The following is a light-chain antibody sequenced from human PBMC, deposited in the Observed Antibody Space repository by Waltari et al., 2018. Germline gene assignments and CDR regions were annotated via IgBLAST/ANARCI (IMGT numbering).Light chain of an antibody. Sequence: QAVVPQAPSLTVSPGGPVPLTCASTTGAVTSVHSPSWFHQKPGQAPRTLIYATSNKHSWTHARFSGSLLGGKAALTLSGAQPEDEAEYYCLVSYSGAEEIFGGGTKLTVL. CDR1: TGAVTSVHS. V-gene: IGLV7-46*01. J-gene: IGLJ2*01. CDR2: ATS. CDR3: LVSYSGAEEI.